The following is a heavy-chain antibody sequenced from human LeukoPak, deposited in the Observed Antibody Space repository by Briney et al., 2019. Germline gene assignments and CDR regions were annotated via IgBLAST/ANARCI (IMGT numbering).Heavy chain of an antibody. J-gene: IGHJ4*02. CDR3: ASGYRFGFQY. CDR2: ITTDGITT. CDR1: GFTFSSYW. V-gene: IGHV3-74*01. Sequence: PGGSLRLSCAASGFTFSSYWMHWVRHAPGKGLVWVSYITTDGITTNYADSVKGRFTIPRDNAKNTLYLQMNSLRAEDTAVYYCASGYRFGFQYWGQGTLVTASS. D-gene: IGHD5-12*01.